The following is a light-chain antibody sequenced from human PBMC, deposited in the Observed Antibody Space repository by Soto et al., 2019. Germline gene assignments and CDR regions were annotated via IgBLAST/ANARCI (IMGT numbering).Light chain of an antibody. CDR1: QSITRW. V-gene: IGKV1-5*01. J-gene: IGKJ4*01. Sequence: DIQMTQSPSTLSASVGDRVTITCRASQSITRWLAWYQQKPGEAPKLLIYDASSLESGVPSRFRGSGSGTDFTLTISSLHPEDFATYYCQQSYSNLSLTFGGGTKVDIX. CDR3: QQSYSNLSLT. CDR2: DAS.